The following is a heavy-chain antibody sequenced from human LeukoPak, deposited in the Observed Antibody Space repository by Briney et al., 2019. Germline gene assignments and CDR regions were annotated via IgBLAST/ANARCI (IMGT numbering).Heavy chain of an antibody. D-gene: IGHD3-16*02. CDR3: AKTSSVTYYDYVWGSYRQIPYYFDY. J-gene: IGHJ4*02. V-gene: IGHV3-9*01. Sequence: PGRSLRLSCAASGFTFDDYAMHWVRQAPGKGLEWVSGISWNSGSIGYADSVKGRFTISRDNAKNSLYLQMNSLRAEDTALYYCAKTSSVTYYDYVWGSYRQIPYYFDYWGQGTLVTVSS. CDR2: ISWNSGSI. CDR1: GFTFDDYA.